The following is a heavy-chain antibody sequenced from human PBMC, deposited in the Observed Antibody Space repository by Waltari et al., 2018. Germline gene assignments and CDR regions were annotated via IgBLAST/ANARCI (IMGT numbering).Heavy chain of an antibody. J-gene: IGHJ3*02. V-gene: IGHV1-69*04. CDR1: GGTFSSYA. D-gene: IGHD6-19*01. CDR3: ARAPEGRGSDPDHAFDI. CDR2: IIPIFGKA. Sequence: QVQLVQSGAEVKKPGSSVKVSCKASGGTFSSYAISWVRQAPGQGLEWMGRIIPIFGKANYAQKVQGRVTSTADKSTSTAYMELSSLRSEDTAVYYCARAPEGRGSDPDHAFDIWGQGTMVTVSS.